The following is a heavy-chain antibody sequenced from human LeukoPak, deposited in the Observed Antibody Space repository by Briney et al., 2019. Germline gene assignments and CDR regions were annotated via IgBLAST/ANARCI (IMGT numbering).Heavy chain of an antibody. CDR2: MNPNSGNT. Sequence: ASVKVSCKASGYTFTSYDINWVRQATGQGLGWMGWMNPNSGNTGYAQKFQGRVTITRNTSISTAYMELSSLRSEDTAVYYCAIGYCSGGSCYGPAYFDYWGQGTLVTVSS. V-gene: IGHV1-8*03. CDR3: AIGYCSGGSCYGPAYFDY. D-gene: IGHD2-15*01. CDR1: GYTFTSYD. J-gene: IGHJ4*02.